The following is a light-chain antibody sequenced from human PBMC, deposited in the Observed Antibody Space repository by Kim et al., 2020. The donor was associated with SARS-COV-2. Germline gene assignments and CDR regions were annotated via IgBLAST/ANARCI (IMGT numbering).Light chain of an antibody. CDR2: DVS. Sequence: GRSVTVSCTVTSSDVGGYNYVSWYQQHPGKAPKRMVYDVSNRPSGVSSRFCGSKSGNTASQTISGLQAEDEADYYCSSYTSSSTFVFGGGTQLTVL. V-gene: IGLV2-14*03. CDR1: SSDVGGYNY. J-gene: IGLJ2*01. CDR3: SSYTSSSTFV.